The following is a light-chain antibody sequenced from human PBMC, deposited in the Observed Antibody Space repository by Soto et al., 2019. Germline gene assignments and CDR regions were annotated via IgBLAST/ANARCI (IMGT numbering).Light chain of an antibody. CDR3: QHHCDWPLT. J-gene: IGKJ4*01. CDR1: QSVTNN. V-gene: IGKV3-15*01. Sequence: EIVMTQSPATLSVSPGERVTLSCRASQSVTNNNLVWYQQKPGQAPRLLIYGASTRATGIPARFSASGSGTEFTLTISSLQSEDFAVYYCQHHCDWPLTFGGGTTVEIK. CDR2: GAS.